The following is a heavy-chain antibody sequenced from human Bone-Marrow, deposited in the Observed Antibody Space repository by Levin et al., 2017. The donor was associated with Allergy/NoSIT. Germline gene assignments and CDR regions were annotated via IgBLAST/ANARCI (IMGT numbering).Heavy chain of an antibody. CDR2: IYYTGSS. V-gene: IGHV4-59*01. CDR3: ARTPRRGGFDN. Sequence: SETLSLTCSVSGGSINSYFWSWLRQPPGKGLEWIGYIYYTGSSSYNPSLNSRVSISLDTSKSHFSLEMSSVIAADTAVYYCARTPRRGGFDNWGQGTLVTVSS. D-gene: IGHD1-26*01. CDR1: GGSINSYF. J-gene: IGHJ4*02.